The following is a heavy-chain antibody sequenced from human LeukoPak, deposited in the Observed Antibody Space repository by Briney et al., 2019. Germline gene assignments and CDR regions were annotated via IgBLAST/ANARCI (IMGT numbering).Heavy chain of an antibody. V-gene: IGHV3-30*02. J-gene: IGHJ3*02. CDR2: IRYDGVKK. Sequence: PGGSLRLSCAASGFTFSTYSMNWVRQAPGKGLEWVAVIRYDGVKKYYADSVKGRFTISRDSFKNTLYLQMNSLRPEDTAVYYCAKEGDYYGSGSYRDGFDIWGQGTRATVSS. CDR3: AKEGDYYGSGSYRDGFDI. D-gene: IGHD3-10*01. CDR1: GFTFSTYS.